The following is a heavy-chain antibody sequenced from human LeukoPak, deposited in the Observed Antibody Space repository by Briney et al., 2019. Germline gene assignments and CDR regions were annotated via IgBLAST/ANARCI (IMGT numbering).Heavy chain of an antibody. V-gene: IGHV3-7*01. CDR2: INPDATQT. CDR1: EFTFNTFW. Sequence: PGGSLRLSCAASEFTFNTFWMSWVRQAPGKGLGWVANINPDATQTYYVGSVTGRFTISRDNAQNSLYLQMNSLRAEDTAVYYCVREAIGTTAAFDIWGQGTMVTVSS. D-gene: IGHD2/OR15-2a*01. J-gene: IGHJ3*02. CDR3: VREAIGTTAAFDI.